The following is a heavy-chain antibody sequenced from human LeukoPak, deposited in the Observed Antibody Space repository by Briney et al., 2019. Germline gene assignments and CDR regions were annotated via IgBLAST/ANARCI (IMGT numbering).Heavy chain of an antibody. J-gene: IGHJ4*02. CDR2: INPNTGDT. D-gene: IGHD5-24*01. CDR1: GYTFTGYY. V-gene: IGHV1-2*02. CDR3: ARDLGSRDGYNPPNLFDD. Sequence: ASVKVSCKASGYTFTGYYIHWVRQAPGQGLEWMGWINPNTGDTNYAQKFQGRVTLTADESTSTAYMELSSLRSEDTAVYYCARDLGSRDGYNPPNLFDDWGQGTLVTVSS.